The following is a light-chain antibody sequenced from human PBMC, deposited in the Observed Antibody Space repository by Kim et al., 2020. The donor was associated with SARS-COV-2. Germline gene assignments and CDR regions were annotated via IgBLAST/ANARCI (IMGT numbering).Light chain of an antibody. V-gene: IGKV1-27*01. CDR1: QGISNY. Sequence: DIQMTQSLSSLSASVGDRVTITCRASQGISNYVAWYQQKPGKVPKLLIYAASTLQSGVPSRFSGSGSETDFTLTISSLQPEDVATYYCQKYNSAPPWTFGQGTKVDIK. J-gene: IGKJ1*01. CDR2: AAS. CDR3: QKYNSAPPWT.